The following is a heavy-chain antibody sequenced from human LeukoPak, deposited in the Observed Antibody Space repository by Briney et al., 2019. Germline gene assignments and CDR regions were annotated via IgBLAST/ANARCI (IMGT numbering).Heavy chain of an antibody. CDR1: GYTFTGYY. Sequence: VASVKVSCKASGYTFTGYYMHWVRQAPGQGLEWMGWINPNSGGTNYAQKFQGRVAMTRDTSISTAYMELSRLRSDDTAVYYCARAQDTAMVTGMDVWGQGTTVTVSS. CDR2: INPNSGGT. J-gene: IGHJ6*02. V-gene: IGHV1-2*02. CDR3: ARAQDTAMVTGMDV. D-gene: IGHD5-18*01.